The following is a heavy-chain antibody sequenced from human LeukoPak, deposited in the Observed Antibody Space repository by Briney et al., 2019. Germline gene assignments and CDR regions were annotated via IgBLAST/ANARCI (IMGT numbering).Heavy chain of an antibody. CDR2: IFIGGST. CDR3: AREGYCSGGSCDY. CDR1: GFTVSSNY. J-gene: IGHJ4*02. V-gene: IGHV3-53*01. D-gene: IGHD2-15*01. Sequence: GGSLRLSCAASGFTVSSNYMSWVRQAPGQGLEWGSVIFIGGSTYYADSVKGRFTISRDNSKNTVYLQMNSLRAEDTAVYYCAREGYCSGGSCDYWGQGTLVTVSS.